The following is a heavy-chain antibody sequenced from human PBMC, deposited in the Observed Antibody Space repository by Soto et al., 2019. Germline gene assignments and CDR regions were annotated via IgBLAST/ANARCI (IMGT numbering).Heavy chain of an antibody. CDR3: ATLKTYPIFGPYNWFDP. CDR2: IYHSGST. V-gene: IGHV4-4*02. D-gene: IGHD3-3*01. Sequence: QVQLQESGPGLVKPSATLSLTCAVSGVSISSNNWWSWVRQPPGEGLEWIGEIYHSGSTNYNPSLKSRVTISVDKSKNQFSLKLSYMTAADTAVYYCATLKTYPIFGPYNWFDPWGQGTLVTVSS. CDR1: GVSISSNNW. J-gene: IGHJ5*02.